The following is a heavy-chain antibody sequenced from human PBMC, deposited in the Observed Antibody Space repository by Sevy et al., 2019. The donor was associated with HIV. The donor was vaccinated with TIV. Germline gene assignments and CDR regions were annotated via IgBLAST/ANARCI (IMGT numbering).Heavy chain of an antibody. CDR1: GITFNNYA. D-gene: IGHD3-22*01. J-gene: IGHJ3*02. CDR2: IFGSGGTT. V-gene: IGHV3-23*01. CDR3: AGGRFDSSGSFDAFDM. Sequence: GGSLRLSCAASGITFNNYAMNWVRQAPGKGLDWVSTIFGSGGTTYYADSVKGRFTISRDNSKNTLYLQMNSLRTEDTALYYCAGGRFDSSGSFDAFDMWGQGTMVNVSS.